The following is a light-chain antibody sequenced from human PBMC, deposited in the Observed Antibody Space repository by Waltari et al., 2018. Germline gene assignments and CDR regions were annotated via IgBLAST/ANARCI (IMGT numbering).Light chain of an antibody. CDR3: QHYVRLPAT. J-gene: IGKJ1*01. Sequence: DIVFPQSPGTLSLSPGARATLSCRASQSVGGTLAWYQQQPGQAPRLLMSGASIRAPGTPDRFSGTGSGTDFSLTISRLEPEDFAVYYCQHYVRLPATFGQGTKVEIK. CDR2: GAS. V-gene: IGKV3-20*01. CDR1: QSVGGT.